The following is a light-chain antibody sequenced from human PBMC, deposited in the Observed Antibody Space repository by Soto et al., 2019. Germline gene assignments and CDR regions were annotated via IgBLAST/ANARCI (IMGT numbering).Light chain of an antibody. CDR3: SSYTSSRTHV. CDR1: SSDVGGYNY. J-gene: IGLJ1*01. Sequence: QSALTQPASVSGSPGQSITFSCTGTSSDVGGYNYVSWYQQHPVKAPKLMIYEVSHRPSGVSNRFSGSKSGNTASLTISGLQAEDEANYYCSSYTSSRTHVFGTGTKLTVL. CDR2: EVS. V-gene: IGLV2-14*01.